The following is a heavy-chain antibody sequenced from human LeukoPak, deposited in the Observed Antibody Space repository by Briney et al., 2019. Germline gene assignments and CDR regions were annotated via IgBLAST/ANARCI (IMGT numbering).Heavy chain of an antibody. CDR1: GYSFTSYW. CDR3: ARRGQRDYFDY. CDR2: MYPGDSDT. Sequence: GEPLKISCKGSGYSFTSYWIGWVRQMPGKGLEWMGIMYPGDSDTRYRPPFQGQVTISADKSISTAYLQWSSLKASDTAMYYCARRGQRDYFDYWGQGTLVTVSS. J-gene: IGHJ4*02. V-gene: IGHV5-51*01.